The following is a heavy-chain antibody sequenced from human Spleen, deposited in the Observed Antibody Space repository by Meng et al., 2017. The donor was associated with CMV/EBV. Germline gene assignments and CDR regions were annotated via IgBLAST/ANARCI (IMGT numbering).Heavy chain of an antibody. CDR1: GYTFTGYY. D-gene: IGHD2-2*01. Sequence: ASVKVSCKASGYTFTGYYMHWVRQAPGQGLEWMGWINPNSGGTNYAQKFQGRVTMTRDTSISTAYMELSRLRSDDTAVYYCARAHYCSSTSCYEDYWDQGTLVTVSS. CDR2: INPNSGGT. CDR3: ARAHYCSSTSCYEDY. V-gene: IGHV1-2*02. J-gene: IGHJ4*02.